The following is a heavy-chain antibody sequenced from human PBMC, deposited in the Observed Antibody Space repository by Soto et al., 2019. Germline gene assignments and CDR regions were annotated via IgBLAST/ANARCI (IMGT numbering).Heavy chain of an antibody. V-gene: IGHV4-59*01. CDR1: GGSISSYY. CDR3: ANFNWYFYL. Sequence: QVQLQESGPGLVKPSETLSLTCTVSGGSISSYYWSWIRQPPGKGLEWIGYIYYTGSTNYNPSLKSRVTISVDTSKNQFSLQQSSVTAADTAVYYCANFNWYFYLWGRGTLVTVSS. J-gene: IGHJ2*01. CDR2: IYYTGST.